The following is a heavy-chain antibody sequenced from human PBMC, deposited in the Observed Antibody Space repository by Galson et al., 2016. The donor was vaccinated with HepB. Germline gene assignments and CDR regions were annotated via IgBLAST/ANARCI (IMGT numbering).Heavy chain of an antibody. V-gene: IGHV3-23*01. CDR1: GFTFTTYA. D-gene: IGHD3-9*01. Sequence: SLRLSCAVSGFTFTTYAMSWVRQAPGKGLEWVSSLSNSGGSTYYADSVKGRFTISRDNSKKTLYLQMNSLRAEDTAVYYCAKGGYFDWFDYWGQGTLATVSS. CDR2: LSNSGGST. J-gene: IGHJ4*02. CDR3: AKGGYFDWFDY.